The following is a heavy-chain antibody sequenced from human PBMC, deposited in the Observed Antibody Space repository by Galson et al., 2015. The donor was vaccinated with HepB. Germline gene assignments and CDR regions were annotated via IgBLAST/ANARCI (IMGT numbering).Heavy chain of an antibody. CDR2: IKQDGSEK. D-gene: IGHD1-7*01. CDR3: ARVVKLRIFDY. J-gene: IGHJ4*02. CDR1: GFTFSSYW. Sequence: SLRLSCAASGFTFSSYWMSWVRQAPGKGLEWVADIKQDGSEKYYVDSVKGRFTISRDNAKNSLYLQMNSLRAEDTAVYYCARVVKLRIFDYWGQGTLVTVSS. V-gene: IGHV3-7*03.